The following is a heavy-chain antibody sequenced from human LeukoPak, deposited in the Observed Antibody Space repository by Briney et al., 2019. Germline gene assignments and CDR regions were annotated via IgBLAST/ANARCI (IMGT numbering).Heavy chain of an antibody. J-gene: IGHJ4*01. Sequence: PGGTLRLSCEASGLPFSTYSMIWVRQAPGKGLEWLSYICSNGGTVNYANSVKGRFTISRDNARSSLYFQMYSLGVELTSVYFGARVSPYHEGHGGQGTLVTVPP. CDR2: ICSNGGTV. D-gene: IGHD1-14*01. CDR1: GLPFSTYS. V-gene: IGHV3-48*01. CDR3: ARVSPYHEGH.